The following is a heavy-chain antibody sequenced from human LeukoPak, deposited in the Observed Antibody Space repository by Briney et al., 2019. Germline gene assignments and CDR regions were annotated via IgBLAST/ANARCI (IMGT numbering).Heavy chain of an antibody. Sequence: GESLKISCKGSGYSFTSYWIGWVRQMPGKGLEWMGMIYPGDSDSRYSSSLQGQVTMSAGKSISTAYLQWSSLKASDTAMYYCARLLMVRGVRYFDYWGQGTLVTVSS. CDR2: IYPGDSDS. D-gene: IGHD3-10*01. CDR1: GYSFTSYW. CDR3: ARLLMVRGVRYFDY. V-gene: IGHV5-51*01. J-gene: IGHJ4*02.